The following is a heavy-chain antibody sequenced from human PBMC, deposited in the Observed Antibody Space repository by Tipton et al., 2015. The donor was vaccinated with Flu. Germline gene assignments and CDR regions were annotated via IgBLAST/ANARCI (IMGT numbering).Heavy chain of an antibody. J-gene: IGHJ4*01. CDR1: GGSVSSDDFY. CDR2: IFHRGTT. D-gene: IGHD7-27*01. CDR3: TRQLGAATRSSS. Sequence: TLSLTCTVSGGSVSSDDFYWGWVRQAPGKGPEWIGSIFHRGTTYYDLSLQSRVTISLDTSKNQFSLSMRSVTVADTAVYYCTRQLGAATRSSSWGQGTLVNGSS. V-gene: IGHV4-39*07.